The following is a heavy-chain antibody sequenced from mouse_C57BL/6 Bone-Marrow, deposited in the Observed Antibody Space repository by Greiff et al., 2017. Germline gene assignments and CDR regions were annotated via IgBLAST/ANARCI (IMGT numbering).Heavy chain of an antibody. V-gene: IGHV14-4*01. Sequence: EVQLQQSGAELVRPGASVKLSCTASGFNIKDDYMHWVKQRPEQGLEWIGWIDPENGDTEYASKFQGKATLTAETSSNTAYLHLSSLTSEDTAVYYCTVITTVVATDYAMDYWGQGTSVTVSS. CDR3: TVITTVVATDYAMDY. CDR2: IDPENGDT. J-gene: IGHJ4*01. CDR1: GFNIKDDY. D-gene: IGHD1-1*01.